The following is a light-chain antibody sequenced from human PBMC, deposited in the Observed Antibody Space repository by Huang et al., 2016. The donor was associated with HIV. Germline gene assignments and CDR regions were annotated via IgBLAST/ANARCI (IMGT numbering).Light chain of an antibody. J-gene: IGKJ4*01. CDR2: AAS. CDR1: QVIPNY. V-gene: IGKV1-9*01. Sequence: IQLTQSPSSLSIYVGDKVTITCRASQVIPNYVAWYQQRPGKAPKLLIYAASTLQNGVPSRFSGSGSGADFALSIANVQPEDSATYYCQQFSSYPLTFGGGTKVEIK. CDR3: QQFSSYPLT.